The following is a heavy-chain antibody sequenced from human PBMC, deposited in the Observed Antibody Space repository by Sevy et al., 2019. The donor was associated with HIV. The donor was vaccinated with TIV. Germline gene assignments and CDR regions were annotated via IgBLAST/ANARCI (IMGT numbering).Heavy chain of an antibody. CDR2: ISSSSSYI. V-gene: IGHV3-21*01. J-gene: IGHJ5*02. CDR1: EFTFSSYS. CDR3: ARDDCSSTSCYRPRPGDWFDP. Sequence: GGSLRLSCAASEFTFSSYSMNWVRQAPGKGLEWVSSISSSSSYIYYADSVKGRFTISRDNAKNSLYLQMNSLRAEDTAVYHCARDDCSSTSCYRPRPGDWFDPWGQGTQVTVSS. D-gene: IGHD2-2*02.